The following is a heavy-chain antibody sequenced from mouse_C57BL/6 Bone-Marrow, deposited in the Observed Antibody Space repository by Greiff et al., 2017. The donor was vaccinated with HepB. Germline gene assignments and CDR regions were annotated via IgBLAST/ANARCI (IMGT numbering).Heavy chain of an antibody. J-gene: IGHJ2*01. V-gene: IGHV1-76*01. CDR1: GYTFTDYY. CDR3: ARRNWDVFDY. CDR2: IYPGSGNT. D-gene: IGHD4-1*01. Sequence: QVQLQQSGAELVRPGASVKLSCKASGYTFTDYYINWVKQRPGQGLEWIARIYPGSGNTYYNEKFKGKATLTAEKSSSTAYMQLSSLTSEDSAVYFCARRNWDVFDYWGQGTTLTVSS.